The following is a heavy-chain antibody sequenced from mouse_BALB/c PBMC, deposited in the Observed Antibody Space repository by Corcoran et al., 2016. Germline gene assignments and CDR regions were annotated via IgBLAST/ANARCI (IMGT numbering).Heavy chain of an antibody. J-gene: IGHJ2*01. V-gene: IGHV9-3-1*01. CDR2: INTYTGEP. Sequence: QIQLVQFGPELKKPGETVKISCKASGYTFTNYGMNWVKQAPGKGLKWMGWINTYTGEPTYADDFKGRFAFSLETSASTAYLQINNLKNEDTATYFCASSTSGSSYDRLYYFHYWGQETTLTVSS. CDR3: ASSTSGSSYDRLYYFHY. CDR1: GYTFTNYG. D-gene: IGHD1-1*01.